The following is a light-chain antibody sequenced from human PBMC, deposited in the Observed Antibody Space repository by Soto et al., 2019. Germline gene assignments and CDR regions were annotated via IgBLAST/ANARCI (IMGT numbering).Light chain of an antibody. CDR3: QQYNDYWP. Sequence: IQMTQPRSTVFPSVRVRVTMNCRASQSINIWLAWYQQKPGRAPKLLIYKASTLGSGVPLRFSGSGSGTEFTLTISSLQPDDFATYYCQQYNDYWPFGQGTKVDIK. CDR2: KAS. V-gene: IGKV1-5*03. J-gene: IGKJ1*01. CDR1: QSINIW.